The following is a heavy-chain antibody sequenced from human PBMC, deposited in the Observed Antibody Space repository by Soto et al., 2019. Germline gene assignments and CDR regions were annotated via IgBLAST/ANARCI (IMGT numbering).Heavy chain of an antibody. Sequence: QITLKESGPTLVKPTQTLTLTCTFSGFSLSTSGVGVGWIRQPPGKALEWLALIYWNDDKRYSPSLKSRLTITKDPSKNHVVLTMTNMDPVDTATYSCAQSPPPYCSGGSGYYNWFDPWGQGTLVTVSS. D-gene: IGHD2-15*01. J-gene: IGHJ5*02. CDR1: GFSLSTSGVG. CDR2: IYWNDDK. V-gene: IGHV2-5*01. CDR3: AQSPPPYCSGGSGYYNWFDP.